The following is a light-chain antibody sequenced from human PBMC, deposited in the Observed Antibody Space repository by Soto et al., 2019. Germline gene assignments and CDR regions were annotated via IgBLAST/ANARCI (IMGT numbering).Light chain of an antibody. CDR1: SGDVGGHDY. J-gene: IGLJ2*01. Sequence: QSALTQVASVSGSPGQSITISCTGPSGDVGGHDYVSWYQQYPGKSPKLMIYNVNYRPSGVSNRLPGSMSGNTDSLTISGNQAEDEAKYKISSYTNNTAVVFGGGTKLTVL. V-gene: IGLV2-14*03. CDR3: SSYTNNTAVV. CDR2: NVN.